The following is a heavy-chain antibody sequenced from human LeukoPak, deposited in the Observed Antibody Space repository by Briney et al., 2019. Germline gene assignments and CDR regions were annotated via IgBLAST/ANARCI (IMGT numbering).Heavy chain of an antibody. D-gene: IGHD4-11*01. CDR1: GGSISGYY. CDR2: ISYGGST. Sequence: PSETLSLTCTFSGGSISGYYWSWIRQPPGNGLEWIGYISYGGSTDYNPSLKSRVTISVDTSKSQFSLQLRSVTAADTAVYYCASQGRRYSNIDGWGQGTLVTVSS. J-gene: IGHJ1*01. CDR3: ASQGRRYSNIDG. V-gene: IGHV4-59*08.